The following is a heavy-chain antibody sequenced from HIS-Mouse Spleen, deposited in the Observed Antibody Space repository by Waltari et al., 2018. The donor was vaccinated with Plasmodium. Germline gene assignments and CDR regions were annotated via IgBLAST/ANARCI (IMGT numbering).Heavy chain of an antibody. CDR3: ARVLGYKAAAGTFVEYFQH. J-gene: IGHJ1*01. CDR1: GYTFTGYY. V-gene: IGHV1-2*02. D-gene: IGHD6-13*01. Sequence: QVQLVQSGAEVKKPGASVKVSCKASGYTFTGYYMHWVRQAPGHGLEWMGWIKPNSGGTNYAQKFQGRVNMTRDTAISTAYMELSRLRSDDTAVYYCARVLGYKAAAGTFVEYFQHWGQGTLVTVSS. CDR2: IKPNSGGT.